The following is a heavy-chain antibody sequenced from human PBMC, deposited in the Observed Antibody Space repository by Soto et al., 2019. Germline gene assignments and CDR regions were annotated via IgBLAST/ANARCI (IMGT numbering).Heavy chain of an antibody. J-gene: IGHJ6*03. V-gene: IGHV4-34*01. Sequence: QVQLQQWGAGLLKPSETLSLTCAVYGGSFSGYYWSWIRQPPGKGLEWIGEINHSGSTNYNPSLKSRVTISVDTSKNQFSLKLSSVTAADTAVYYCARGRAYGDYRAGIYYYYNYMDVWGKGTTVTVSS. CDR3: ARGRAYGDYRAGIYYYYNYMDV. CDR1: GGSFSGYY. CDR2: INHSGST. D-gene: IGHD4-17*01.